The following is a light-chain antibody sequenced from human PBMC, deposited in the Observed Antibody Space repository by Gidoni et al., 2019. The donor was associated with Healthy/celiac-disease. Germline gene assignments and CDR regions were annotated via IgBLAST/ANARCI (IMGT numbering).Light chain of an antibody. CDR1: QSVSSY. Sequence: EIVLTQSPATLSLSPGERATLSCSASQSVSSYLAWYHQKPGQAPRLLIYDASNRATGIPARFSGSGSGTDFTLTISSLEPEDFAVYYCQQRSNWPPSLTFXGXTKVEIK. CDR2: DAS. V-gene: IGKV3-11*01. J-gene: IGKJ4*01. CDR3: QQRSNWPPSLT.